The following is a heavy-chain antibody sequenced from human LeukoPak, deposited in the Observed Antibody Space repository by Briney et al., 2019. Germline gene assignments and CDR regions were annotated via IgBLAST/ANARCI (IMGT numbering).Heavy chain of an antibody. V-gene: IGHV4-59*01. D-gene: IGHD2-2*01. CDR1: GGSLRNYY. CDR2: IYYSGRT. J-gene: IGHJ4*02. CDR3: ARDLEAYCSSTSCSVPY. Sequence: PSETLSPGCTVSGGSLRNYYWSWIRQPSGKGLEWNGYIYYSGRTNYNTSVKGRVTISLATSKNQFSLKLSSVTAADTAVYYCARDLEAYCSSTSCSVPYWGQGTLVTVSS.